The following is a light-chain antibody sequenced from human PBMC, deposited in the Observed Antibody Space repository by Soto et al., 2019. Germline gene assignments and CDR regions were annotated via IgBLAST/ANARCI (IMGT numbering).Light chain of an antibody. CDR1: QSISSY. V-gene: IGKV1-39*01. CDR3: QQAYSTPYT. Sequence: DIQMTQSPSSLSASVGDRVTITCRASQSISSYLNWYQHKPGRAPKVLIHFASSLQSEVPSRFSGSGSGTDFTLTIRSLQPEDFATYYCQQAYSTPYTFGQGTKLEIK. CDR2: FAS. J-gene: IGKJ2*01.